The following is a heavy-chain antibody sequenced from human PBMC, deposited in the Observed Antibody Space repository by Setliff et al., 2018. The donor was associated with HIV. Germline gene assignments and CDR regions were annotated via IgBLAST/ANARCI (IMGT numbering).Heavy chain of an antibody. V-gene: IGHV4-38-2*01. J-gene: IGHJ6*03. CDR2: IYHRGST. CDR3: ARQPVAGAGYYYYMDV. D-gene: IGHD3-9*01. Sequence: SETLSLTCAVSGYSISTGYYCGWVRQPPGKGLAWIGGIYHRGSTYYNPSLKSRVTISVDTSKNQFSLKLSSVTAADTAVYYCARQPVAGAGYYYYMDVWGKGTTVTVS. CDR1: GYSISTGYY.